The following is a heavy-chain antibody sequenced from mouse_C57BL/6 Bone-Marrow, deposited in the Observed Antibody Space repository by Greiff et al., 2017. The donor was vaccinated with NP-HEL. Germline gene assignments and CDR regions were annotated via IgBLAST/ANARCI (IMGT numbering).Heavy chain of an antibody. CDR2: IWTGGGT. Sequence: VKLMESGPGLVAPSQSLSITCTVSGFSLTSYAISWVRQPPGKGLEWLGVIWTGGGTNYNSALKSRLSISKDNSKSQVFLKMNSLQTDDTARYYCAKNYYGSGVWYFDVWGTGTTVTVSS. J-gene: IGHJ1*03. CDR1: GFSLTSYA. D-gene: IGHD1-1*01. V-gene: IGHV2-9-1*01. CDR3: AKNYYGSGVWYFDV.